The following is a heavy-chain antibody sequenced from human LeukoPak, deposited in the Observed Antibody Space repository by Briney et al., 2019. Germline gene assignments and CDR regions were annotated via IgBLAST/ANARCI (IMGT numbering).Heavy chain of an antibody. CDR1: GGSISSSSYY. Sequence: SETLSLTCTASGGSISSSSYYWGWIRQPPGKGLEWIGSIYYSGSTYYNPSLKSRVTISVDTSKNQFSLKLSSVTAADTAVYYCARDPSGCSGGSCYPWRYRGPAEFDYWGQGTLVTVSS. J-gene: IGHJ4*02. V-gene: IGHV4-39*07. CDR2: IYYSGST. CDR3: ARDPSGCSGGSCYPWRYRGPAEFDY. D-gene: IGHD2-15*01.